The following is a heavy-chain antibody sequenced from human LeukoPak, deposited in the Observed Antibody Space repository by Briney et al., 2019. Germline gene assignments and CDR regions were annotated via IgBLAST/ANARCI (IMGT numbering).Heavy chain of an antibody. CDR3: ARMAEEMATNFDY. Sequence: PSGTLSLTCTVSGGSISSYYWSWIRQPPGKGLEWIGYISYSGSTNYNPSLKSRVTISVDTSKNQFSLKLSSVTAADTAVYYCARMAEEMATNFDYWGQGTLVTVSS. D-gene: IGHD5-24*01. J-gene: IGHJ4*02. CDR2: ISYSGST. V-gene: IGHV4-59*08. CDR1: GGSISSYY.